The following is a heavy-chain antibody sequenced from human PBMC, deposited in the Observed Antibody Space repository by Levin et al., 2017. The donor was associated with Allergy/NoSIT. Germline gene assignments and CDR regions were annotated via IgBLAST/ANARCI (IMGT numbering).Heavy chain of an antibody. CDR1: GYTFTSYG. J-gene: IGHJ3*02. CDR2: ISTYSGDT. V-gene: IGHV1-18*01. D-gene: IGHD4-17*01. Sequence: GASVKVSCKASGYTFTSYGISWVRQAPGQGLEWMGWISTYSGDTNYAQKLQGRVTMTTDTSTSTASLALRSLRSDDTAVYYCAREGGDYVFDIWGQGTMVTVSS. CDR3: AREGGDYVFDI.